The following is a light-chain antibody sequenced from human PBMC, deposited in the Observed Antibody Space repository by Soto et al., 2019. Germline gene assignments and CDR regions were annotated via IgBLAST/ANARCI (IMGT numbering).Light chain of an antibody. J-gene: IGKJ5*01. CDR2: EVS. V-gene: IGKV2D-29*02. CDR3: MQSTQLPPT. CDR1: QSLLHITGETF. Sequence: DVVMTQTPISLSVALGNRAAISCKASQSLLHITGETFLFWYLQKPGQSPQLLIYEVSTRVSGVPDRFSGSGSGTDFTLEISRVETDDVGIYYCMQSTQLPPTFGQGTRLEIK.